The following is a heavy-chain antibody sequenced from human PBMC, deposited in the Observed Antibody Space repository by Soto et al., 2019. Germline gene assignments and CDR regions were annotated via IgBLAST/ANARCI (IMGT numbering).Heavy chain of an antibody. Sequence: EVQLVESGGGLIQPGGSLRLSCAVSGFTVSNNYMSWVRQAPGKGLEGVSVIYSGGYTAYGDSVKGRFTISRDNSKNHQYLKMNSLETPDPAVFYGATQRGGGGYWGQGTLVTVSS. CDR3: ATQRGGGGY. D-gene: IGHD6-25*01. V-gene: IGHV3-53*01. CDR2: IYSGGYT. CDR1: GFTVSNNY. J-gene: IGHJ4*02.